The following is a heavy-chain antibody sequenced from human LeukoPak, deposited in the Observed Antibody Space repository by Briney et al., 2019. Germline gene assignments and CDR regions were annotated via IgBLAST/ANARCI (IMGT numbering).Heavy chain of an antibody. V-gene: IGHV4-34*01. Sequence: SETLSLTCAVYGGSFSGYYWSWIRQPPGKGLEWIGEINHSGSTNYNPSLKSRVTISVDTSKNQFSLKLSSVTAADTAVYYCARGIRGYSSGWYYFDYWGQGTLVIVSS. CDR1: GGSFSGYY. D-gene: IGHD6-19*01. J-gene: IGHJ4*02. CDR2: INHSGST. CDR3: ARGIRGYSSGWYYFDY.